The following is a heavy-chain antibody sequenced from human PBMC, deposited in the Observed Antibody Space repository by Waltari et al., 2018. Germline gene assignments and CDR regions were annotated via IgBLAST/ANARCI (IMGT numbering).Heavy chain of an antibody. CDR1: GYTFTSYG. D-gene: IGHD2-2*01. V-gene: IGHV1-18*01. CDR2: ISAYNGNK. Sequence: QVQLVQSGAEVKKPGASVKVSCKASGYTFTSYGISWVRQAPGQGLEWMGWISAYNGNKNYAQKLQGRVTMTTDTSTSTAYMELRSLRSDDTAVYYCARGEDIVVVPAAGGGYFDYWGQGTLVTVSS. J-gene: IGHJ4*02. CDR3: ARGEDIVVVPAAGGGYFDY.